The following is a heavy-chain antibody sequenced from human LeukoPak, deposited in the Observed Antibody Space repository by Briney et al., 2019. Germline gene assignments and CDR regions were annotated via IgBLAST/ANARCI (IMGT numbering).Heavy chain of an antibody. D-gene: IGHD3-10*01. CDR1: GGSFSGYY. J-gene: IGHJ4*02. Sequence: KSSETLSLTCAVYGGSFSGYYWSWIRQPPGKGLEWIGEINHSGSTNYNPSLKSRVTISVDTSKNQFSLKLSSVTAADTAVYYCARQGSGTPFDYWGQGTLVTVSS. V-gene: IGHV4-34*01. CDR2: INHSGST. CDR3: ARQGSGTPFDY.